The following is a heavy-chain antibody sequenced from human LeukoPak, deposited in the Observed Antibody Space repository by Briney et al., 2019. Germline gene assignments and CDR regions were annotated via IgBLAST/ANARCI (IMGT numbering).Heavy chain of an antibody. CDR1: GYTFTSYY. CDR3: ATTSGFHLWSGNYGFDY. Sequence: ASVKVSCKASGYTFTSYYMHWVRQAPGQGLEWMGGFDPEDGETIYAQKFQGRVTMTEDTSTDTAYMELSSLRSEDTAVYYCATTSGFHLWSGNYGFDYWGQGTLVTVSS. CDR2: FDPEDGET. J-gene: IGHJ4*02. V-gene: IGHV1-24*01. D-gene: IGHD3-3*02.